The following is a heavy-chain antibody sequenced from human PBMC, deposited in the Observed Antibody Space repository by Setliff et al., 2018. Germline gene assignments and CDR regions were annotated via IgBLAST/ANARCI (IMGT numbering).Heavy chain of an antibody. CDR2: ISVYNGNT. Sequence: ASVKVSCKASGYTFTSYGFSWVRQAPGQGLEWMGRISVYNGNTNYGQKHQGRVAMTTDTSTNTVYMELRSLRSDDTAVYFCVREYSGGGLTWGQGTMVTVSS. V-gene: IGHV1-18*01. J-gene: IGHJ3*01. CDR1: GYTFTSYG. CDR3: VREYSGGGLT. D-gene: IGHD1-26*01.